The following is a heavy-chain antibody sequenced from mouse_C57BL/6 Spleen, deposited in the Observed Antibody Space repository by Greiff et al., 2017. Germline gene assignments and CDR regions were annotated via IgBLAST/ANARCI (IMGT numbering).Heavy chain of an antibody. CDR3: TSRGSNAAGLAY. V-gene: IGHV1-15*01. D-gene: IGHD1-1*01. J-gene: IGHJ3*01. CDR2: IDPEAGGT. Sequence: QVQLQQPGAELVRPGASVKLSCKASGYTFTDYEMHWVKQTPVHGLEWIGAIDPEAGGTAYNQKFKGKAILTADKSSSTAYMKLRSLTSEDSAVYCATSRGSNAAGLAYWGQGTLVTVSA. CDR1: GYTFTDYE.